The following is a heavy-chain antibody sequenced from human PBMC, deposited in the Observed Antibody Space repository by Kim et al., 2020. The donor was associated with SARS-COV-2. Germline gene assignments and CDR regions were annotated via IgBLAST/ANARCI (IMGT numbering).Heavy chain of an antibody. CDR3: ARDWRVTAIFYYYYYGMDV. D-gene: IGHD2-21*02. CDR2: IWYDGSNK. CDR1: GFTFSSYG. V-gene: IGHV3-33*01. J-gene: IGHJ6*02. Sequence: GGSLRLSCAASGFTFSSYGMHWVRQAPGKGLEWVAVIWYDGSNKYYADSVKGRFTISRDNSKNTLYLQINSLRAEDTAVYYCARDWRVTAIFYYYYYGMDVWGQGTTVTVSS.